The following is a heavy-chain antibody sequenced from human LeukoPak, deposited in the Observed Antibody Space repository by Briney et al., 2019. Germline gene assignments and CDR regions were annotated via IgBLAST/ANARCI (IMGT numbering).Heavy chain of an antibody. J-gene: IGHJ6*04. CDR2: ISNTGSYI. V-gene: IGHV3-21*01. CDR1: GFTFSRYS. D-gene: IGHD4-17*01. Sequence: TGGSLRLSCAASGFTFSRYSMNWVRQAPGKGLEWVSSISNTGSYISYAEFVKGRFSISRDNAKNSLYLQMNSLRAEDTAVYYCASARYGDYAPAFDIWGKGTTVTVSS. CDR3: ASARYGDYAPAFDI.